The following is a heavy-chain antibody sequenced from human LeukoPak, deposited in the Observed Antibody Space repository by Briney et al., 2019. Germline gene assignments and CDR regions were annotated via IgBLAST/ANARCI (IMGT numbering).Heavy chain of an antibody. D-gene: IGHD6-13*01. V-gene: IGHV1-24*01. CDR3: AMGDPSSSWYVWVFDY. CDR2: FDPEDGET. CDR1: GYTLTELS. J-gene: IGHJ4*02. Sequence: ASVKVSCKVSGYTLTELSMHWVRQAPGKGLEWMGGFDPEDGETIYAQKFQGRVTMTEDTSTDTAYMELSSLRSEDTAVYYCAMGDPSSSWYVWVFDYWGQGTLVTVSS.